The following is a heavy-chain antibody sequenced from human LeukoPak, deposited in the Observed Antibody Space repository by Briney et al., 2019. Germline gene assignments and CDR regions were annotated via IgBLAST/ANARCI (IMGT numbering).Heavy chain of an antibody. CDR2: IYYSGST. V-gene: IGHV4-39*01. CDR1: GGSISSGDYY. CDR3: ARRWNYYYDSSGRQGDAFDI. D-gene: IGHD3-22*01. J-gene: IGHJ3*02. Sequence: SQTLSLTCTVSGGSISSGDYYWSWIRQPPGKGLEWIGSIYYSGSTYYNPSLKSRVTISVETSKNQFSLKLSSVTAADTAVYYCARRWNYYYDSSGRQGDAFDIWGQGTMVTVSS.